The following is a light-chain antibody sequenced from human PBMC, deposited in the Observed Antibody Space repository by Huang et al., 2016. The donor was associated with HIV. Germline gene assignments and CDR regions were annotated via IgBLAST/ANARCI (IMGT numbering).Light chain of an antibody. V-gene: IGKV3-11*01. CDR3: QQRSTWPRSIT. Sequence: EIVLTQSPATLSLSPGARATVSCRARQNINDFLACCQQTPGQPPRLIIYDASTRASGIPARCSGNGSGTYFPLMINSLEPEDFAIYYCQQRSTWPRSITFGQGTRLE. CDR2: DAS. J-gene: IGKJ5*01. CDR1: QNINDF.